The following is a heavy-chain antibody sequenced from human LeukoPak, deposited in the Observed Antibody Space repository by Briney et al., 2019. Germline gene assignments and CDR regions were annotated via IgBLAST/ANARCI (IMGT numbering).Heavy chain of an antibody. CDR1: GVSPSSEFSY. CDR2: VYYTGST. V-gene: IGHV4-31*03. D-gene: IGHD3-22*01. CDR3: ARGLYATSGYHFDY. Sequence: TLSLTSTLSGVSPSSEFSYGTWIGRPPGLDPPQTGYVYYTGSTYYIPSLRSRISLSLDTSEKQFSLRLTSVTATDSAVYYCARGLYATSGYHFDYWGQGTLVTVCS. J-gene: IGHJ4*02.